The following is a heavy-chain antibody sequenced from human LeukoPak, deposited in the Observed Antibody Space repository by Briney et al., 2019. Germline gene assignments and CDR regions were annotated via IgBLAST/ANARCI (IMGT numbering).Heavy chain of an antibody. V-gene: IGHV1-24*01. Sequence: GSVKVSCKVSGYTITELSMHWVRQAPGQGQEWMGGFDPGVGETIYAQKFQGRVTMTEDTSTDTAYMELSSLRSEDTAVYNCATSRRSAGAVGGFDYWGQGTLVTVSS. J-gene: IGHJ4*02. CDR2: FDPGVGET. CDR3: ATSRRSAGAVGGFDY. CDR1: GYTITELS. D-gene: IGHD1-26*01.